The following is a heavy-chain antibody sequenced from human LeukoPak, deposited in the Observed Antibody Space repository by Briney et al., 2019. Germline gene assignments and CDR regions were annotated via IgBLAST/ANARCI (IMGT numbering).Heavy chain of an antibody. J-gene: IGHJ4*02. CDR3: ARVRFLEWLNLDY. V-gene: IGHV3-7*03. CDR2: IKQDGSEK. CDR1: GFTFSSYW. Sequence: GGSLRLSCAASGFTFSSYWMSWVRQAPGKGLEWVANIKQDGSEKYYVDSVKGRFTISRDNAKNSLYLQMNSLRAEDTAVYYCARVRFLEWLNLDYWGQGTLVTVSS. D-gene: IGHD3-3*01.